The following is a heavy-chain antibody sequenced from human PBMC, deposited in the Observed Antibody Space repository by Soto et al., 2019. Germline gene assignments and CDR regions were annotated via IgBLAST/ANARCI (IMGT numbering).Heavy chain of an antibody. CDR3: ARVSNSGSYYDILTGYLTQHDAFDI. J-gene: IGHJ3*02. V-gene: IGHV4-59*01. Sequence: PSETLSLTCTVSGGSISSYYWSWIRQPPGKGLEWIGYIYYSGSTNYNPSLKSRVTISVDTSKNQFSLKLSSVTAADTAVYYCARVSNSGSYYDILTGYLTQHDAFDIWGQGAMVTVSS. D-gene: IGHD3-9*01. CDR1: GGSISSYY. CDR2: IYYSGST.